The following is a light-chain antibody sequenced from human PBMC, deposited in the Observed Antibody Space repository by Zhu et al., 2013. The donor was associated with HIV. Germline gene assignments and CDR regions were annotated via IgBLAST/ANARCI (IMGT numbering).Light chain of an antibody. CDR2: DAS. J-gene: IGKJ5*01. Sequence: EIVLTQSPATLSVSPGERDTLSCRASQSVRSNLAWYQQRPGQPPRLLIYDASTRATGTPARFSGSGSGTEFTLTIRSLQSEDFAVYFCQQYNNWPPITFGQGTRLEIK. CDR1: QSVRSN. CDR3: QQYNNWPPIT. V-gene: IGKV3-15*01.